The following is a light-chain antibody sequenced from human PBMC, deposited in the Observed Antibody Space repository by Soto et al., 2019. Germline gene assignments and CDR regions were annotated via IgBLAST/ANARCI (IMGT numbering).Light chain of an antibody. CDR3: QEYNSWTTIT. CDR1: QSISSK. CDR2: GAS. J-gene: IGKJ5*01. V-gene: IGKV3-15*01. Sequence: EIVMTQSPATLSVSPGERATLSCRASQSISSKLGWYQQRPGQAPRLLIYGASTSATGIPARFSGSGSGTEVTLTISSLQSEDSGVYYCQEYNSWTTITVGQGTRLKIK.